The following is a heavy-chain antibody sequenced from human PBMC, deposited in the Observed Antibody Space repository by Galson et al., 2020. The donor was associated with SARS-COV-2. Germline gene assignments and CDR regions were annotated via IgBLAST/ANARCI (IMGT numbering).Heavy chain of an antibody. Sequence: ASVKVSCKASGGTFSSYGISWVRQAPGQGLEWMGWISAYNGNTNYAQKLQGRVTMTTDTSTSTAYMELRSLRSDDTAVYYCALTFSSSWYWVFDYWGQGTLVTVSS. J-gene: IGHJ4*02. CDR3: ALTFSSSWYWVFDY. V-gene: IGHV1-18*01. CDR2: ISAYNGNT. D-gene: IGHD6-13*01. CDR1: GGTFSSYG.